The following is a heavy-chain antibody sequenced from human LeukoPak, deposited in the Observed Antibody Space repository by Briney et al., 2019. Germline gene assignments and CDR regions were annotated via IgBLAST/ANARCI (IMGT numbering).Heavy chain of an antibody. V-gene: IGHV4-61*02. D-gene: IGHD6-19*01. J-gene: IGHJ4*02. Sequence: PSQTLSLTCTVSNVSISSGSHYWNWIRQPAGKGLEWIGRIYAGGRSNYNPSLRSRVTISVDTSKNQFSLRLSSVTATDTGVYYCASDHSGWLGLGYWGQGTLVTVSS. CDR2: IYAGGRS. CDR1: NVSISSGSHY. CDR3: ASDHSGWLGLGY.